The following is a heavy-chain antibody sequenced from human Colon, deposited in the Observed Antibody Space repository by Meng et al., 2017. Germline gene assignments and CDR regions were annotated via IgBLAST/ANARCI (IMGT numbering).Heavy chain of an antibody. CDR3: ARDSSSSAYSPFDY. Sequence: VPLQQSSPGLVTPSQTPSLTCAISGDSVSSNSAAWNWIRQSPSRGLEWLGRTYYRSKWYNDYAVSVKSQITINPDTSKNQFSLQPNSVTPEDTAVYYCARDSSSSAYSPFDYWGQGTLVTVSS. D-gene: IGHD3-22*01. CDR2: TYYRSKWYN. V-gene: IGHV6-1*01. J-gene: IGHJ4*02. CDR1: GDSVSSNSAA.